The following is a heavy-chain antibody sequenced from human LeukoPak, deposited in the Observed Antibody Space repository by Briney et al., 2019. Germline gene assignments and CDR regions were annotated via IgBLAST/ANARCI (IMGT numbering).Heavy chain of an antibody. Sequence: PSETLSLTCTVSGGSISSYHWSWIRQPPGQGLEWVGYIYYSGDSNYNPSLKSRATISVDTSKSQFSLKVSSVTAADTAIYYCARHTYARPFDSWGQGTPVTVSS. CDR2: IYYSGDS. CDR3: ARHTYARPFDS. CDR1: GGSISSYH. D-gene: IGHD6-6*01. J-gene: IGHJ4*02. V-gene: IGHV4-59*08.